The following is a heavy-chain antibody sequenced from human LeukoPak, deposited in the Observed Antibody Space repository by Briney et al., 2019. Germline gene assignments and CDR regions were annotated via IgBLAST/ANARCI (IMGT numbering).Heavy chain of an antibody. D-gene: IGHD3/OR15-3a*01. CDR3: ARVYRNEEGFWTPNNYMDA. J-gene: IGHJ6*03. CDR2: ISSGSSTI. Sequence: GGSLRLSCAASRFAFTSSGMHWVRQAPGKGLEWVSYISSGSSTIDNADSVKGRFTISRDNAKNSLYLQMNSLRAEDTAVYYCARVYRNEEGFWTPNNYMDAWGKGTTVTVSS. CDR1: RFAFTSSG. V-gene: IGHV3-48*01.